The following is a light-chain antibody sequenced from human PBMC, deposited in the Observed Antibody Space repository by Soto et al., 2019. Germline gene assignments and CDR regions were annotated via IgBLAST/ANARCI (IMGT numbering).Light chain of an antibody. CDR3: QQYGSTPPMYT. Sequence: EIVLTQSPGTLSLSPGERATLSCRASQSVSSSYLAWYQQKPGQAPMLLIYGASSRATSIPDRFSGSGSGTDFTLTISRLEAEDYAVYYCQQYGSTPPMYTFGQGTKLEIK. CDR2: GAS. V-gene: IGKV3-20*01. J-gene: IGKJ2*01. CDR1: QSVSSSY.